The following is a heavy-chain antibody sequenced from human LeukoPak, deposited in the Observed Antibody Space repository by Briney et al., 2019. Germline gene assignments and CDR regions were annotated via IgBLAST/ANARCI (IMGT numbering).Heavy chain of an antibody. CDR3: ARETPSAAVHFDY. D-gene: IGHD6-13*01. CDR2: INSDGSST. V-gene: IGHV3-74*01. J-gene: IGHJ4*02. CDR1: GFTFSSYW. Sequence: GGSLRLSCAASGFTFSSYWMHWVRQAPGKGLVWVSRINSDGSSTSYADSVKGRFTISRDNAKNTLYLQMNSLRAEDTAVYYCARETPSAAVHFDYWGQGTLVTVSS.